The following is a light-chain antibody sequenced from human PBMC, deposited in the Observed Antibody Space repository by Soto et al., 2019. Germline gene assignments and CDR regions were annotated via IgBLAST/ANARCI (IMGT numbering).Light chain of an antibody. CDR1: QRLSSN. J-gene: IGKJ4*01. Sequence: EIVMTQSPATLSLSPGERATLSCRASQRLSSNLAWYQQKPGQAPRLLIYGASTRATGVPARFTGSGSGTEFTLTISSLQSEDFAVYDCQQYDNWPLTFGGGTKVEIK. CDR2: GAS. V-gene: IGKV3-15*01. CDR3: QQYDNWPLT.